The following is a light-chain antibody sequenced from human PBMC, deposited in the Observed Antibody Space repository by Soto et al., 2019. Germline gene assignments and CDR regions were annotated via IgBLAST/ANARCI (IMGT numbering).Light chain of an antibody. CDR1: QSISDW. J-gene: IGKJ4*01. Sequence: DIQLTQSPSTLYASIGDKVTITCRASQSISDWLAWYQQKPGKAPKFLIYDASTLENGVPSRFSGSGSGTEFTLTISSLQPDDFATYYCQQYNRYSIAFGGGTKVEIK. V-gene: IGKV1-5*03. CDR3: QQYNRYSIA. CDR2: DAS.